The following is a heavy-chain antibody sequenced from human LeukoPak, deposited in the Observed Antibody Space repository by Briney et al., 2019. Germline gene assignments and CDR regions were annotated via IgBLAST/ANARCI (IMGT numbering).Heavy chain of an antibody. CDR2: IYSGDTT. V-gene: IGHV3-66*01. J-gene: IGHJ4*02. CDR3: ASILRSSSGYYFDY. CDR1: GFTFSSYG. Sequence: TGGSLRLSCAASGFTFSSYGMHWVRQAPGKGLEWVSVIYSGDTTFYADSVRGKFTISRDNSKNTLYLQMNSLRAEDTAVYYCASILRSSSGYYFDYWGQGTLVTVSS. D-gene: IGHD3-10*01.